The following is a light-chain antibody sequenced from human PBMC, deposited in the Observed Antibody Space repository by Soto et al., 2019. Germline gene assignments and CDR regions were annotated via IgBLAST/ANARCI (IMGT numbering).Light chain of an antibody. Sequence: EIVLTQSPGTLSLSPGERATLSCRASQSVSSSYLAWYQQKPGQAPRLLIYGASSRATGIPDRFSGSGSGTDFTLTFSRLEPEDFAVYYCQQYGSLVTFGQGTKVDIK. CDR2: GAS. V-gene: IGKV3-20*01. CDR3: QQYGSLVT. CDR1: QSVSSSY. J-gene: IGKJ1*01.